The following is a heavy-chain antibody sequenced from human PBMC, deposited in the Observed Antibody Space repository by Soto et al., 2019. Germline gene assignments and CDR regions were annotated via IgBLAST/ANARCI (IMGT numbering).Heavy chain of an antibody. CDR1: GFSLSTSGVG. Sequence: QITLKESGPTLVKPTQTLTLTCTFSGFSLSTSGVGVGWIRQPPGKALEWLALIYWDDDKGYSPSLKSRLTITKDTSKNPVVLTMTNMDPVDTATYYCAHRLDGQWDFDYWGQGTLVTVSS. CDR3: AHRLDGQWDFDY. V-gene: IGHV2-5*02. J-gene: IGHJ4*02. CDR2: IYWDDDK. D-gene: IGHD2-8*01.